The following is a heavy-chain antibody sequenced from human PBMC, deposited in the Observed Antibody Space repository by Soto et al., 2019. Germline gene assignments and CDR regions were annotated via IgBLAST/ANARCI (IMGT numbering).Heavy chain of an antibody. D-gene: IGHD2-2*01. V-gene: IGHV4-59*08. Sequence: SETLSLTCTVSGGSISSYYWSWIRQPPGKGLEWIGYIYYSGSTNYNPSLKSRVTISVDTSKNQFSLKLSSVTAADTVVYYCARHRPSSYCSSTSCEGFDYWGQGTLVTVSS. CDR2: IYYSGST. CDR1: GGSISSYY. J-gene: IGHJ4*02. CDR3: ARHRPSSYCSSTSCEGFDY.